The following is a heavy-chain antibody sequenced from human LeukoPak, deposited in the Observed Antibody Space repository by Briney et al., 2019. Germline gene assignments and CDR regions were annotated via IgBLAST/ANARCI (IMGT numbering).Heavy chain of an antibody. J-gene: IGHJ4*02. CDR3: ATSSSWYYDY. V-gene: IGHV1/OR15-3*02. CDR2: INAGNGNT. Sequence: GASVKVSCKTSGYTFTDFYIHWVRQAPGQGLEWMGWINAGNGNTKYSQKFQGRVTITRDTSASTAYMELSSLRSEDTAVYYCATSSSWYYDYWGQGTLVTVSS. D-gene: IGHD6-13*01. CDR1: GYTFTDFY.